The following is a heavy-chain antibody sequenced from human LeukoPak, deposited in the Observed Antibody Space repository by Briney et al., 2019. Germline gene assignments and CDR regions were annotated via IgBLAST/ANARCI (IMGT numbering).Heavy chain of an antibody. J-gene: IGHJ4*02. Sequence: GGSLRLSCVASGLNFDDSAMHWVRQAPGKGLEWVSLISADGGSTFSADSVKGRFSISRDNSKNSLYLQMNSLRSEDTAMYYCAKESGKFDYWGQGTPVAVSS. V-gene: IGHV3-43*02. CDR2: ISADGGST. CDR3: AKESGKFDY. CDR1: GLNFDDSA.